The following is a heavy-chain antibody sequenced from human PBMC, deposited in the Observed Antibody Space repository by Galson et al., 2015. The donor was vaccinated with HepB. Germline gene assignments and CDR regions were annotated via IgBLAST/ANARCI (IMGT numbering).Heavy chain of an antibody. CDR3: AKPQKGAGDFWSGYDDYNYYGMDV. Sequence: SLRLSCAASGFTFSSYAMNWVRQTPGKGLEWVSSISNSGRSTYYADSVKGRFTISRDNSKNTLFLQMNTLRAEDTAVYYCAKPQKGAGDFWSGYDDYNYYGMDVWGQGTTVTVSS. J-gene: IGHJ6*02. CDR2: ISNSGRST. D-gene: IGHD3-3*01. CDR1: GFTFSSYA. V-gene: IGHV3-23*01.